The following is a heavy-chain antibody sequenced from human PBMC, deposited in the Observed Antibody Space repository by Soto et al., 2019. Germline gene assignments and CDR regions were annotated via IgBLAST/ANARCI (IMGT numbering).Heavy chain of an antibody. CDR2: IGGSSDST. CDR3: ANPRYRGYEYHYGMDV. Sequence: WSLRLSCAASGFTFSSYAMSWVRQAPGKGLEWVSAIGGSSDSTYYADSVKGRFTISRDNSKNTLYLQMNSLRAEDTAVFYCANPRYRGYEYHYGMDVWGQGTTVTVYS. D-gene: IGHD5-12*01. CDR1: GFTFSSYA. V-gene: IGHV3-23*01. J-gene: IGHJ6*02.